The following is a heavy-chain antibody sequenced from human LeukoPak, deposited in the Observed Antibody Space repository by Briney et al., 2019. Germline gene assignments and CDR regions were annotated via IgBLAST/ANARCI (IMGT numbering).Heavy chain of an antibody. J-gene: IGHJ6*02. D-gene: IGHD3-9*01. V-gene: IGHV3-21*01. Sequence: GGSLRLSCAASGFTFSSYSMNWVRQAPGKGLEWVSSISSSSSYIYYADSVTGRFTISRDNAKNSLYLQMNSLRAEDTAVYYCASSSLRYFDWLLDVWGQGTTVTVSS. CDR2: ISSSSSYI. CDR1: GFTFSSYS. CDR3: ASSSLRYFDWLLDV.